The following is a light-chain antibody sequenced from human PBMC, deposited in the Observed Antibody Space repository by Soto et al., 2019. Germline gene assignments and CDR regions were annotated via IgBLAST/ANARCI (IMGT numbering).Light chain of an antibody. V-gene: IGKV1-9*01. J-gene: IGKJ1*01. CDR2: GAS. Sequence: DIQMTQYPSSLSASVGDRVTITCRASQGVRSYLAWFQQRPGKAPKLLIFGASTLQNGIPARFSGGGFGTEFTLTITSLQPEDFATYYCHQVYTYPRTFGQGTKVDIK. CDR1: QGVRSY. CDR3: HQVYTYPRT.